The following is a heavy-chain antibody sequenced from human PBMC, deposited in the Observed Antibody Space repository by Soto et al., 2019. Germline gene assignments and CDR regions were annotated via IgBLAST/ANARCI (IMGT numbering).Heavy chain of an antibody. CDR1: GGTFSSYA. Sequence: QVQLVQSGAKVKKPGSSVKVSCKASGGTFSSYAISWVRQAPGQGLEWMGGIIPIFGTANYAQKFQGRVTITADESTSTAYMELSSLRSEDTAVYYCARGVGTYCSGGSCYSGSWFDPWGQGTLVTVSS. CDR3: ARGVGTYCSGGSCYSGSWFDP. CDR2: IIPIFGTA. V-gene: IGHV1-69*01. D-gene: IGHD2-15*01. J-gene: IGHJ5*02.